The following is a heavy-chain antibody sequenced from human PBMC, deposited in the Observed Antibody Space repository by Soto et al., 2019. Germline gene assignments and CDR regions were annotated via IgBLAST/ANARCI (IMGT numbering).Heavy chain of an antibody. CDR1: GYSFTSYW. D-gene: IGHD6-6*01. CDR2: IYPGDSDT. CDR3: ARGLYSSSSYYYSSYGMDV. Sequence: PGESLNISCKGSGYSFTSYWIGWVRQMPGKGLEWMGIIYPGDSDTRYSPSFQGQVTISADKSISTAYLQWSSLKASDTAMYYCARGLYSSSSYYYSSYGMDVWGQGTTVTVSS. V-gene: IGHV5-51*01. J-gene: IGHJ6*02.